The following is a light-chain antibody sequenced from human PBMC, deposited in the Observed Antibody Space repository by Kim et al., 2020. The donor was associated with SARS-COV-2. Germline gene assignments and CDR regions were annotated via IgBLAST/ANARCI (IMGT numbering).Light chain of an antibody. V-gene: IGKV4-1*01. CDR2: WAS. CDR3: QQYYATPRT. CDR1: QSVLYSPNNMNY. J-gene: IGKJ2*01. Sequence: TATINCRSSQSVLYSPNNMNYLAWYQQKPGQPPKLLIYWASTRESGVPDRFTGSGSGTDFTLTIRSLQAEDVAVYYCQQYYATPRTFGQGTKLEI.